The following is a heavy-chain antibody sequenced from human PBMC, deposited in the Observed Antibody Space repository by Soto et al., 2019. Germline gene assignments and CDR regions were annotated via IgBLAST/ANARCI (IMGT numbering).Heavy chain of an antibody. V-gene: IGHV3-23*01. Sequence: EVQLLESGGTLVQPGQSLRLSCSSSGFIFTNYAMTWVRQAPGKGLEWVSGISGSGGDTYYADSVRGRFSVSRDYSKNTLNLQMNSLRADDTAIYYFAKALGGGRSGRGVFYPLGVWGQGTTVTVSS. J-gene: IGHJ6*02. CDR1: GFIFTNYA. CDR2: ISGSGGDT. D-gene: IGHD2-15*01. CDR3: AKALGGGRSGRGVFYPLGV.